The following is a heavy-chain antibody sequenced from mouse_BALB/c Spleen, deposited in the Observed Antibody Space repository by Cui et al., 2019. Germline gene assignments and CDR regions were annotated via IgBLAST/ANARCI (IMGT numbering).Heavy chain of an antibody. D-gene: IGHD1-1*01. CDR1: GYTFTSYW. CDR2: IEPNIGGP. J-gene: IGHJ2*01. V-gene: IGHV1-72*01. CDR3: ARYDFYGISYFDY. Sequence: QVQLQQPGAELVKPGASVKLSCKASGYTFTSYWMHWVKQRPGRGLCWIGRIEPNIGGPKYNRKFKSKATLTVDKPSSTAYMQLSSLTSEDSAVYYCARYDFYGISYFDYWGQGTTLTVSS.